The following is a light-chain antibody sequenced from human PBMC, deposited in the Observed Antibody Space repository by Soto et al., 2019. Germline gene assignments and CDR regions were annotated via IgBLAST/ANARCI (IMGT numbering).Light chain of an antibody. CDR3: QQYGSSPPWT. J-gene: IGKJ1*01. CDR1: QSVSSNF. V-gene: IGKV3-20*01. CDR2: GAS. Sequence: EIVLTQSPGTLSLSPGERATLSCRASQSVSSNFLAWYQQKPGQAPRLLIYGASSRATGIPDRFSGSGSGTDFTVPISRLEPEDFAVYYCQQYGSSPPWTFGQGTKVEIK.